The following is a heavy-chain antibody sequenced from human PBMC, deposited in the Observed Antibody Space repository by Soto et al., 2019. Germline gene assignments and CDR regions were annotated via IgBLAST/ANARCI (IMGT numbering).Heavy chain of an antibody. V-gene: IGHV3-48*03. CDR2: ISSSGSTI. J-gene: IGHJ6*02. CDR1: GFTFSSYE. CDR3: ASIVATSYYGMDV. D-gene: IGHD5-12*01. Sequence: LRLSCAASGFTFSSYEMNWVRQAPGKGLEWVSYISSSGSTIYYADSVKGRFTISRDNAKNSLYLQMNSLRAEDTAVYYCASIVATSYYGMDVWGQGTTVTVSS.